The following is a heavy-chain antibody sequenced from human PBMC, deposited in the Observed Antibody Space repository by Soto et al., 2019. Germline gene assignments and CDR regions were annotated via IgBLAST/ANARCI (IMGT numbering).Heavy chain of an antibody. CDR1: GGSFSGYY. J-gene: IGHJ6*03. V-gene: IGHV4-34*01. CDR2: INHSGST. CDR3: ARGPRVSPYCSSTSCYRVQGYYYYMDV. D-gene: IGHD2-2*01. Sequence: SETLSLTCAVYGGSFSGYYWSWIRQPPGKGLEWIGEINHSGSTNYNPSLKSRVTISVDTSKNQFSLKLSSVTAADTAVYYCARGPRVSPYCSSTSCYRVQGYYYYMDVWGKGTTVTVSS.